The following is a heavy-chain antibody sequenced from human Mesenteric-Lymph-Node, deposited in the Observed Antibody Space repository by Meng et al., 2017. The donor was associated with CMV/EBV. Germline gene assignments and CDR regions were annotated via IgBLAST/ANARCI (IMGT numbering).Heavy chain of an antibody. V-gene: IGHV4-34*01. Sequence: FSGYYWSWIRQPPGKGLEWIGEINHSGSTNYNPSLKSRVTISVDTSKNQFSLKLSSVTAADTAVYYCARDRASIVVVPAARRPRYFDYWGQGTLVTVSS. J-gene: IGHJ4*02. CDR1: FSGYY. CDR2: INHSGST. D-gene: IGHD2-2*01. CDR3: ARDRASIVVVPAARRPRYFDY.